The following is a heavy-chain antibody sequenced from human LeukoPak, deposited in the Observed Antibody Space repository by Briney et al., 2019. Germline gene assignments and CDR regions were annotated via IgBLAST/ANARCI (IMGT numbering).Heavy chain of an antibody. CDR3: ARENYYDSSGYYL. Sequence: SVKVSCKASGYTFTGYYMHWVRQAPGQGLEWMGGIIPIFGTANYAQKFQGRVTITADESTSTAYMELSSLRSEGTAVYYCARENYYDSSGYYLWGQGTLVTVSS. V-gene: IGHV1-69*13. CDR1: GYTFTGYY. J-gene: IGHJ5*02. D-gene: IGHD3-22*01. CDR2: IIPIFGTA.